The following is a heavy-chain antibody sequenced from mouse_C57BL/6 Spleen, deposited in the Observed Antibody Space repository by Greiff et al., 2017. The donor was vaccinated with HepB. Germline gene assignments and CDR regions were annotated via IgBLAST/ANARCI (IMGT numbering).Heavy chain of an antibody. D-gene: IGHD1-1*01. V-gene: IGHV1-52*01. Sequence: QVQLQQSGAELVRPGSSVKLSCKASGYTFTSYWMHWVKQRPIQGLEWIGNIDPSDSETHYNQKFKDKATLTVDKSSSTAYMQLSSLTSEDSAVYYCARRGYGSSSYWYFDVWGTGTTVTVSS. CDR1: GYTFTSYW. J-gene: IGHJ1*03. CDR3: ARRGYGSSSYWYFDV. CDR2: IDPSDSET.